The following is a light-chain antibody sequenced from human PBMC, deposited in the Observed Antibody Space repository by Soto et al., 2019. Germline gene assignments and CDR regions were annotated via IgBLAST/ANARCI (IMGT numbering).Light chain of an antibody. CDR2: RTN. CDR1: SSNIGSNT. CDR3: ATWDDGLNGLV. J-gene: IGLJ2*01. V-gene: IGLV1-44*01. Sequence: QSVLTQPLSASGTPGQRVTISCSGSSSNIGSNTVTWYRQLPGTAPKLLIFRTNQRPSGVPDRFSGSKSGTSASLAISGLQSEDEVDYHCATWDDGLNGLVFGGGTKVTVL.